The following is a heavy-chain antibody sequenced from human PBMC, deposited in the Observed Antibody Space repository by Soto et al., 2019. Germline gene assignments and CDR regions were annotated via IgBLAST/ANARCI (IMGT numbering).Heavy chain of an antibody. V-gene: IGHV3-11*01. Sequence: GGALRLSCEASGFTFGDYYMTWIRQAPGKGLEWVSFIGNRGTGIYYADSVKGRFTIFRDNAKNSLYLQMNSLRAEDTAMYYCARDLRAVGMASRFDPWGQGTLVTVSS. D-gene: IGHD6-13*01. CDR2: IGNRGTGI. CDR1: GFTFGDYY. CDR3: ARDLRAVGMASRFDP. J-gene: IGHJ5*02.